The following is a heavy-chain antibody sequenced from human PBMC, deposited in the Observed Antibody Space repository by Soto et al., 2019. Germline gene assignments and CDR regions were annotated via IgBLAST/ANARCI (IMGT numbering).Heavy chain of an antibody. Sequence: PSETLSLTCTVSVGSITSYYWSWIRQPPGKGLEWIGYIYYTGSTNYNPSLKSRVTISEDTSKNQFSLQLNSVTPEDTAVYYCARSPPVIGANWFDPWGQGTLVTVSS. CDR2: IYYTGST. V-gene: IGHV4-59*08. CDR3: ARSPPVIGANWFDP. D-gene: IGHD1-26*01. CDR1: VGSITSYY. J-gene: IGHJ5*02.